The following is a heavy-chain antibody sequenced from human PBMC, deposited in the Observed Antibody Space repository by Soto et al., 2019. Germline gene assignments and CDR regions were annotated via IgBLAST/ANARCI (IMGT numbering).Heavy chain of an antibody. J-gene: IGHJ5*02. CDR3: AHSPVVVVAARGMNWFDP. CDR2: IYWNDDK. D-gene: IGHD2-15*01. CDR1: GFSLSTSGVG. V-gene: IGHV2-5*01. Sequence: SGPTLVNPTQTLTLTCTFSGFSLSTSGVGVGWIRQPPGKALEWLALIYWNDDKRYSPSLKSRLTITKDTSKNQVVLTMTNMDPVDTATYYCAHSPVVVVAARGMNWFDPWGQGTLVTVSS.